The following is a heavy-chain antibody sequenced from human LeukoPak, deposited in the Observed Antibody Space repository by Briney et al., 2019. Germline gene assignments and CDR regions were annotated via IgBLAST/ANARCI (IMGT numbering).Heavy chain of an antibody. CDR3: AGRSRSGWYYDY. CDR2: IYYSGST. V-gene: IGHV4-59*01. J-gene: IGHJ4*02. CDR1: GDSISGYY. D-gene: IGHD6-19*01. Sequence: AETLSLTCTVSGDSISGYYWSWIRQPPGKGLEWIGYIYYSGSTNYNPSLKSRVTISVDTSKNQFSLKLSTVTAADTAVYFCAGRSRSGWYYDYWGQGTLVTVSS.